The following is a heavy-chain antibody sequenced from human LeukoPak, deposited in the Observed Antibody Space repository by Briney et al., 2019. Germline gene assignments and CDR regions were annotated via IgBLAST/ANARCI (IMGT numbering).Heavy chain of an antibody. V-gene: IGHV3-7*02. CDR2: IKEDGSDK. CDR1: GFTFRSYW. CDR3: ARVGYYDSSGYQYFDY. Sequence: GGSLRLSCAASGFTFRSYWMSWVRQAPGKGLEWVADIKEDGSDKYYVDSVKGRFTISRDNAKESLFLQMNSLRDEDTAVYYCARVGYYDSSGYQYFDYWGQGTLVTVSS. D-gene: IGHD3-22*01. J-gene: IGHJ4*02.